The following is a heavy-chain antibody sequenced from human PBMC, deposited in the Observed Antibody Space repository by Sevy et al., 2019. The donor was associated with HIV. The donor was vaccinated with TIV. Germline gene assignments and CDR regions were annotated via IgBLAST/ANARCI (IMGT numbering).Heavy chain of an antibody. J-gene: IGHJ4*02. CDR1: GLALSDYY. CDR2: ISGGGATI. Sequence: GGSLRLSCAASGLALSDYYMAWIRQAPGKGLEWVSYISGGGATIYYADSVKGRSTITRDNAKATLHLQMNSLGVDDTAGYFCPRDPFHFLRGCFWGQGTQVTVSS. D-gene: IGHD3-10*01. CDR3: PRDPFHFLRGCF. V-gene: IGHV3-11*01.